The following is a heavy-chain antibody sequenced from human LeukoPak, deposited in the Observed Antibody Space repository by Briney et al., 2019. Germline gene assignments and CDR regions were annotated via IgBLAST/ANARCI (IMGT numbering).Heavy chain of an antibody. D-gene: IGHD3-22*01. V-gene: IGHV1-46*01. CDR1: GYTFTSYY. Sequence: EASVEVSCKASGYTFTSYYMHWVRQAPGQGLEWMGIINPSGGSTSYAQKFQGRVTMTRDTSTSTVYMELSSLRSEDTAVYYCARDLREDSSGYYYDYWGQGTLVTVSS. CDR2: INPSGGST. J-gene: IGHJ4*02. CDR3: ARDLREDSSGYYYDY.